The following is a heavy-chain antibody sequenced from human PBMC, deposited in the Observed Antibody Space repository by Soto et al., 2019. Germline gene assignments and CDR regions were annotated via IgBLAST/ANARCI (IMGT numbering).Heavy chain of an antibody. CDR1: GYIFTSYR. D-gene: IGHD6-13*01. Sequence: QVRLVQSGAEVKKPGASVKVSCKSSGYIFTSYRINWVRQAPGQGPEWLGWITADNGNTDYPQKLQGRVTMTTYTSTSTAYLDLRSLTSDDTAVYYCARDRRGIAAPRGGMDVWGQGTTVTVTS. CDR2: ITADNGNT. J-gene: IGHJ6*02. CDR3: ARDRRGIAAPRGGMDV. V-gene: IGHV1-18*01.